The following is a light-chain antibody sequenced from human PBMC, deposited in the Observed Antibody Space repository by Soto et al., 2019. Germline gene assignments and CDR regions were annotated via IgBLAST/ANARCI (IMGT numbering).Light chain of an antibody. J-gene: IGLJ2*01. Sequence: QSVLTQPPSVSAAPGQKVTISCSGSSSNIGNNYVSWYQQFPATAPKLLIYDSNNRPSGIPDRFSGSKSGTSATLGITGLLTGDEADYYCGTWDSSLSAVVFGGGTKVPVL. V-gene: IGLV1-51*01. CDR2: DSN. CDR1: SSNIGNNY. CDR3: GTWDSSLSAVV.